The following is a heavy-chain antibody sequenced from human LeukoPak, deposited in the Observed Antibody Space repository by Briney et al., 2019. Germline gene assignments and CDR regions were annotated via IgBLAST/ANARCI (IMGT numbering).Heavy chain of an antibody. V-gene: IGHV4-38-2*02. D-gene: IGHD4-23*01. Sequence: SETLSLTCTVSGYSISSGYYWGWIRQPPGKGLEWIGSIYHSGSTYYNPSLKSRVTISVDTSKNQFSLKLSSVTAADTAVYYCASETVTTVDSFDYWGQGTLVTVSS. J-gene: IGHJ4*02. CDR1: GYSISSGYY. CDR2: IYHSGST. CDR3: ASETVTTVDSFDY.